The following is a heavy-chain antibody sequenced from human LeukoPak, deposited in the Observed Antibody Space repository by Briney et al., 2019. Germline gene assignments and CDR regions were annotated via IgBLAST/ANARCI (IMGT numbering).Heavy chain of an antibody. Sequence: SSETLSLTCAVSDYSISSGNYWGWIRQPPGKGLEWIGSVYHSGSTHYGPSLKSRVTISVDTSKNQFSLKLRSVTAADTAVYYCARNDSSGYFDYWGQGTLVTVSS. V-gene: IGHV4-38-2*01. CDR3: ARNDSSGYFDY. CDR2: VYHSGST. D-gene: IGHD3-22*01. J-gene: IGHJ4*02. CDR1: DYSISSGNY.